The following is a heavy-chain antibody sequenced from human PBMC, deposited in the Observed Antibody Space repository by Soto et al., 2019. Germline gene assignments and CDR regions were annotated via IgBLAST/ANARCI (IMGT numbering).Heavy chain of an antibody. J-gene: IGHJ6*02. CDR3: ARRFSGYHVHYDGMDV. CDR2: MNPNSGNT. V-gene: IGHV1-8*01. D-gene: IGHD3-22*01. Sequence: ASVKVSCKASGDTFTSYDINWMRQATGQALEWMGWMNPNSGNTGYAQRYQGRVTMTRNTSISTAYMELSSLRSEDTAADYCARRFSGYHVHYDGMDVWGQGTTVTVSS. CDR1: GDTFTSYD.